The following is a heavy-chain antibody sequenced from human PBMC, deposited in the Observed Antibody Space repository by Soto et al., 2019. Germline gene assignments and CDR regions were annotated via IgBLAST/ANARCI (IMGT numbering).Heavy chain of an antibody. D-gene: IGHD3-3*01. Sequence: DGLLVESGGGLVKPGGSLKLSCVVSGFALSDYTLNWVRQSPGKGLEWVSSLSPSGNNIYFRDSVKGRFTLSRDTAKNSVYLHMNSLTPEDTAVYYCARGTSQTHDFWSGFFDNWGHGTLVTVSS. CDR2: LSPSGNNI. J-gene: IGHJ4*01. CDR1: GFALSDYT. CDR3: ARGTSQTHDFWSGFFDN. V-gene: IGHV3-21*01.